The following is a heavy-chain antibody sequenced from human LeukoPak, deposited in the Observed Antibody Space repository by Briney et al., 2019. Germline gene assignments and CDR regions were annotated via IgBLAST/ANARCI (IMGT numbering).Heavy chain of an antibody. CDR1: GGSIRSYY. D-gene: IGHD3-16*01. Sequence: PSETLSLTCTVSGGSIRSYYWSWIRQPPGKGLEYIGYIYYTGSTNYNPSLKSRVTISLDTSKNQFSLELSFVTAADTAMYYCARGRTGEMFWYFDLWGRGTLVTVPS. J-gene: IGHJ2*01. CDR2: IYYTGST. CDR3: ARGRTGEMFWYFDL. V-gene: IGHV4-59*01.